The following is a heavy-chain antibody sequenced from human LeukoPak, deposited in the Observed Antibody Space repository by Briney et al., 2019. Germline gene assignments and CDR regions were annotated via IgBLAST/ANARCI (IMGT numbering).Heavy chain of an antibody. V-gene: IGHV3-30*02. CDR2: IRYDGSNK. J-gene: IGHJ4*02. D-gene: IGHD5-18*01. Sequence: GGSLKLSCAAPGFTFSNYGMPWFRQAPGKGLEWVAFIRYDGSNKYYADSVKGRFTISRDNSKNTLYLQINSLRAEGTAVYYCAKRKGETAMVYFDYWGQGTLVTVSS. CDR3: AKRKGETAMVYFDY. CDR1: GFTFSNYG.